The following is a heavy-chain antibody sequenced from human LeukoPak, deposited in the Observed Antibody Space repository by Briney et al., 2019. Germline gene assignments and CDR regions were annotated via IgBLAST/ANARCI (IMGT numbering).Heavy chain of an antibody. CDR3: ATGLTMDV. Sequence: ASVKVSCKASGYTFTSYGISWVREGPGKGLEWMGGFDPEDGETIYAQKFQGRVTMTDDTSTDTAYMELSSLRSEDTAVYYCATGLTMDVWGKGTTVTVS. J-gene: IGHJ6*03. CDR2: FDPEDGET. CDR1: GYTFTSYG. V-gene: IGHV1-24*01. D-gene: IGHD3-16*01.